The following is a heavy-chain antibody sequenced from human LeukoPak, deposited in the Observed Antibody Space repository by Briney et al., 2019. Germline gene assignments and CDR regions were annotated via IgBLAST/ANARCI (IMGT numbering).Heavy chain of an antibody. V-gene: IGHV3-30-3*01. Sequence: GGSLRLSCAASGFTFSSYAMHWVRQAPGKGLEWVAVVSYDGSNKYYADSVKGRFTISRDNSKNTLFLQMNSLKTEDTALYYCTGYDFWSGFRSGDLWGRGTLVTVSS. J-gene: IGHJ2*01. CDR3: TGYDFWSGFRSGDL. CDR2: VSYDGSNK. D-gene: IGHD3-3*01. CDR1: GFTFSSYA.